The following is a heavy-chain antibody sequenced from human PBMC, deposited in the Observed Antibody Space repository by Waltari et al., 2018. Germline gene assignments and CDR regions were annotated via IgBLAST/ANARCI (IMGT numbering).Heavy chain of an antibody. CDR2: IKQDGSEK. CDR3: ARVGATDLPYFYGMDV. V-gene: IGHV3-7*01. Sequence: EMQLLESGGDLVQPGGSLRLSCGASGLTFGAYWMTWVRQAPGKGPEWVANIKQDGSEKNYMDSVKGRFTISRDNAKKSLYLEMNNLRVEDTAVYYCARVGATDLPYFYGMDVWGQGTTVTVSS. J-gene: IGHJ6*02. D-gene: IGHD1-26*01. CDR1: GLTFGAYW.